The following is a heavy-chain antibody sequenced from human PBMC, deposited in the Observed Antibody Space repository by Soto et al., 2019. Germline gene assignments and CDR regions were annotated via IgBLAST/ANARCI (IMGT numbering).Heavy chain of an antibody. Sequence: QVQLQESGPGLVKPSETLSLTCTVSGDSISGYSWSWIRQPPGKGLEWIGYIYYTGSTNYSPSHMSRVTISVDTSKNQFSLKLGSVTAADTAVYYCARQSSLAEGVDWGQGTLVTVSS. J-gene: IGHJ4*02. CDR2: IYYTGST. D-gene: IGHD3-3*02. V-gene: IGHV4-59*08. CDR1: GDSISGYS. CDR3: ARQSSLAEGVD.